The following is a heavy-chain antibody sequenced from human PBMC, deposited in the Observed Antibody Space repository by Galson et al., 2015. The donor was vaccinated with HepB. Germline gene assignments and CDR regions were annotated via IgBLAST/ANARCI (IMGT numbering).Heavy chain of an antibody. J-gene: IGHJ6*03. V-gene: IGHV3-21*01. CDR3: AGVPAAMGYYYYYYYMDV. CDR2: ISSSSGYI. Sequence: SLRLSCAASGFTFSTYSINWVRQAPGKGLEWVSSISSSSGYIYYADSVKGRFTISRDNAKNSLYLQMNSLRAEDTAVYYCAGVPAAMGYYYYYYYMDVWGKGTTVTVSS. D-gene: IGHD2-2*01. CDR1: GFTFSTYS.